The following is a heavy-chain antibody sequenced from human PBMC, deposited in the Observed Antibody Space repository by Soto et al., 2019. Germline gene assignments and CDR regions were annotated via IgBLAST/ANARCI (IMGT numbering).Heavy chain of an antibody. CDR3: VRDGTKTLRDWFDP. Sequence: SETLSLTCTVSGASISGFYWSWIRKSAGKGLEWIGRIYATGTTDYNPSLKSRVMMSVDTSKKQFSLKLRSVTAVDTAVYYCVRDGTKTLRDWFDPWGQGISVTVSS. CDR2: IYATGTT. V-gene: IGHV4-4*07. J-gene: IGHJ5*02. D-gene: IGHD1-1*01. CDR1: GASISGFY.